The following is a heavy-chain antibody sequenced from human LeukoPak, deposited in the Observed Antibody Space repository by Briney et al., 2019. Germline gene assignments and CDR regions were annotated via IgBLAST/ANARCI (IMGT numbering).Heavy chain of an antibody. V-gene: IGHV3-30*02. CDR3: AKDYHVSGPAFDR. J-gene: IGHJ4*02. D-gene: IGHD3-10*01. CDR1: GHSFNICG. CDR2: IRHGWNNQ. Sequence: LRLPCTVWGHSFNICGMHWVSHAPGKAREGGAFIRHGWNNQYYTEFVKDRFHNSRDNSKNTLHLQMNTLTREDTRVLYCAKDYHVSGPAFDRWGKGPLVTV.